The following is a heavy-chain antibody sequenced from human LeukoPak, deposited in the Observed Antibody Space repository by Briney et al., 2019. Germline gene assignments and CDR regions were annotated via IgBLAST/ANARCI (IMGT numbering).Heavy chain of an antibody. Sequence: GGSLRLSCAASGFTFSSYWMSWVRQAPGKGLEWAANIKQDGSEKYYVDSVKGRFTISRDNAKNSLYLQVNSLRAEDTAVYYCARDEGRYFDWLLAAGGMDVWGKGTTVAVSS. D-gene: IGHD3-9*01. CDR3: ARDEGRYFDWLLAAGGMDV. J-gene: IGHJ6*04. CDR2: IKQDGSEK. CDR1: GFTFSSYW. V-gene: IGHV3-7*03.